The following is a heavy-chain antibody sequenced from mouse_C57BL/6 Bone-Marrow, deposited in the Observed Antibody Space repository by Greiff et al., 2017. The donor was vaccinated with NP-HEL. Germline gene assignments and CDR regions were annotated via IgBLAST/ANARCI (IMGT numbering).Heavy chain of an antibody. Sequence: EVQLQQSGPELVKPGASVKISCKASGYTFTDYYMNWVKQSHGKSLEWIGDINPNNGGTSYNQKFKGKATLTVDKSSSTAYMELRSLTSEDSAVYYCARSGSSYPYWYFDVWGTGTTVTVSS. CDR3: ARSGSSYPYWYFDV. J-gene: IGHJ1*03. CDR1: GYTFTDYY. D-gene: IGHD1-1*01. V-gene: IGHV1-26*01. CDR2: INPNNGGT.